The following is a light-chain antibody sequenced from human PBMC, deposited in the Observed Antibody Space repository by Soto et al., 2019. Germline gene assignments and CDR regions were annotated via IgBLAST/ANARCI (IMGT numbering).Light chain of an antibody. CDR1: SRDVGGYNL. CDR2: EGT. V-gene: IGLV2-23*01. J-gene: IGLJ1*01. CDR3: CSFAGSLYV. Sequence: QSVLSQPASVSGSPGHSITISCTGGSRDVGGYNLVSWHQQHPGVVPKLTIYEGTQRHSGVSICFSGSKSGNTASLTISGLQAEDEDDYYCCSFAGSLYVFGTGTKVTVL.